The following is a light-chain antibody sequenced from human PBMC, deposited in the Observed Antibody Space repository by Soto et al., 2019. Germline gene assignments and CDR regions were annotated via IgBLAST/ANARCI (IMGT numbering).Light chain of an antibody. J-gene: IGKJ1*01. CDR2: GAS. CDR3: QQYGRT. CDR1: QSLTSSY. Sequence: EIVLTQSPGTLSLSQGERATLSCRASQSLTSSYLAWYQQKPGQAPRLLIYGASSRATGIPDRFSGSGSGTDFTLTISRLEPEDFAVYYCQQYGRTFGQGTKV. V-gene: IGKV3-20*01.